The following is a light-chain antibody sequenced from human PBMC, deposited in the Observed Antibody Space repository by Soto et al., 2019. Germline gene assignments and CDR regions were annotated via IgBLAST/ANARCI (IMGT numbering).Light chain of an antibody. CDR1: QSISSW. Sequence: DIQMTQSPSTLSASVGDRVTITCRASQSISSWLAWYQQKPGKAPNLLIYKASSLESGVPPRFSGSGSGTEFTLTISSLQPDDFATYYCQQYSSYPLTFGGGTKVETK. J-gene: IGKJ4*01. V-gene: IGKV1-5*03. CDR3: QQYSSYPLT. CDR2: KAS.